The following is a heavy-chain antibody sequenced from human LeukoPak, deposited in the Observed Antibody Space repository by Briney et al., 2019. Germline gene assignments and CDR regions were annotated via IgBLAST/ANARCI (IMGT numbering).Heavy chain of an antibody. CDR3: ARWFGEPPNFDF. CDR1: GFTFSSYA. J-gene: IGHJ4*02. Sequence: GGSLRLSCAASGFTFSSYAVRWVRQASGKGLEWVSSISGRGGDTFYADSVQGRFSISRDNSNNRVYLQMYSLRAEDTAMFYCARWFGEPPNFDFWGQGTLVTVSS. CDR2: ISGRGGDT. V-gene: IGHV3-23*01. D-gene: IGHD3-10*01.